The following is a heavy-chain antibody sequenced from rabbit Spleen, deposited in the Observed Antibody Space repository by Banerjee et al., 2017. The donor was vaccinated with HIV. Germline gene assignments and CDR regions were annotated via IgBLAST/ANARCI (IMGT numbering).Heavy chain of an antibody. Sequence: SLEESGGDLVKPGASLTLTCTASGFSFSSGYYMCWVRQAPGKGLEWIGCIYTGSDNTYYASGAKGRVSCSKPSSTTVTLQKTRLTAADTGTYFFARGGSPGNDGGPKGFILWRQWTLVPVS. CDR1: GFSFSSGYY. D-gene: IGHD7-1*01. CDR2: IYTGSDNT. CDR3: ARGGSPGNDGGPKGFIL. V-gene: IGHV1S40*01. J-gene: IGHJ4*01.